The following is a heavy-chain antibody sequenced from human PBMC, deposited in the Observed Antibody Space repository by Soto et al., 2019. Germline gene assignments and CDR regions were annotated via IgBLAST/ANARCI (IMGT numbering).Heavy chain of an antibody. D-gene: IGHD6-13*01. Sequence: GGSLRLSCATSGFTFSSCEMNWVRQAPGKGLEWVSYISSSGSTIYYADSVKGRFTISRDNAKNSLYLQMDSLRAEDTAVYYCARDQEAGSFFPYYYGMDVWGQGTTVTV. CDR3: ARDQEAGSFFPYYYGMDV. V-gene: IGHV3-48*03. CDR2: ISSSGSTI. CDR1: GFTFSSCE. J-gene: IGHJ6*02.